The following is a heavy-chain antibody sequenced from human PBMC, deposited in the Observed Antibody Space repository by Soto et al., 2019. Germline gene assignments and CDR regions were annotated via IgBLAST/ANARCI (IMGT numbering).Heavy chain of an antibody. J-gene: IGHJ5*02. D-gene: IGHD2-2*03. Sequence: PSETLSLTCGVSGGSVSSFYWSWVRQSPGRGLEWLGYIYYTGTTAYNPSLKSRLTISLDTSTDQVFLTLTSVTASDTAVYFCARRFGYRNWFDPWGPGTLVTVSS. CDR2: IYYTGTT. CDR3: ARRFGYRNWFDP. CDR1: GGSVSSFY. V-gene: IGHV4-59*08.